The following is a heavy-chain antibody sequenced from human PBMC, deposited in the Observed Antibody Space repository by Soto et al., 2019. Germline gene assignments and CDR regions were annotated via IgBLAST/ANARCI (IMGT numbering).Heavy chain of an antibody. Sequence: VQLVESEGSVVQPGRSLRLSCAASRFTFSSYAMYWVRQAPGKGLEWVAVISYDGSKKYYADSVRGRFTISRDNSKNTMYLQMNSLRAEDTAVYYCASQHYNDILTDYEQPDDFWGQGTLVTVSS. CDR3: ASQHYNDILTDYEQPDDF. D-gene: IGHD3-9*01. CDR2: ISYDGSKK. V-gene: IGHV3-30-3*01. J-gene: IGHJ4*02. CDR1: RFTFSSYA.